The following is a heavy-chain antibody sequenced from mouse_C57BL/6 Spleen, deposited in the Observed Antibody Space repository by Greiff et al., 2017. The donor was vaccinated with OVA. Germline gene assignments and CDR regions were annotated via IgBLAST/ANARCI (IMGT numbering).Heavy chain of an antibody. CDR2: IDPETGGT. Sequence: QVQLKESGAELVRPGASVTLSCKASGYTFTDYEMHWVKQTPVHGLEWIGAIDPETGGTAYNQKFKGKAILTADKSSSTAYMELRSLTSEDSAVYYCTRAGSSYGPFDYWGQGTTLTVSS. CDR1: GYTFTDYE. V-gene: IGHV1-15*01. D-gene: IGHD1-1*01. J-gene: IGHJ2*01. CDR3: TRAGSSYGPFDY.